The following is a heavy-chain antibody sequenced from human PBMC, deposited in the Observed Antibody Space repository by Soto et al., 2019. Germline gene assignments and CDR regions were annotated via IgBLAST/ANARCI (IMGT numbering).Heavy chain of an antibody. CDR1: GYTFTSYG. Sequence: ASVKVSCKASGYTFTSYGISWVRQAPGQGLEWMGWISAYNGNTNYAQKLQGRVTMTTDTSTSTAYMELRSLRSDDTAVYYCARREWTYYDFWSGSFDYWGQGTLVTVSS. V-gene: IGHV1-18*01. D-gene: IGHD3-3*01. J-gene: IGHJ4*02. CDR2: ISAYNGNT. CDR3: ARREWTYYDFWSGSFDY.